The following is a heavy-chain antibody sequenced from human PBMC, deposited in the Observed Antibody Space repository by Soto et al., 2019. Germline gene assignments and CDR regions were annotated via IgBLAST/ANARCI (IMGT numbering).Heavy chain of an antibody. CDR2: ISYDGSNK. J-gene: IGHJ3*02. CDR3: ARDVVGGAHAVDI. CDR1: GFTFSSYA. D-gene: IGHD1-26*01. Sequence: GGSLRLSCAASGFTFSSYAMHWVRQAPGKGLEWVAVISYDGSNKYYADSVKGRFTISRDNSKNTLYLQMNSLRAEDTAVYYCARDVVGGAHAVDIWGQGTMVTVSS. V-gene: IGHV3-30-3*01.